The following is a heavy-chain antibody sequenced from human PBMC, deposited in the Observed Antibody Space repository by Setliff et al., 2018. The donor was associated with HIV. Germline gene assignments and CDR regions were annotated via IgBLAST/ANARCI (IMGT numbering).Heavy chain of an antibody. D-gene: IGHD3-9*01. CDR2: ISAYNGNT. J-gene: IGHJ6*03. CDR3: ARDHYDILTGYYRTYYYMDV. Sequence: ASVKVSCKASGYIFNSYGISWVRQAPGQGLEWMGWISAYNGNTNYAQKVQGRVSMTTDTSTSTAYMELRSLRSDDTAVYYCARDHYDILTGYYRTYYYMDVWGKGTTGTSP. V-gene: IGHV1-18*01. CDR1: GYIFNSYG.